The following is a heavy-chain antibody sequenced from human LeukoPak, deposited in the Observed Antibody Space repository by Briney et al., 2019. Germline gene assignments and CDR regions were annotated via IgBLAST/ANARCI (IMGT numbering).Heavy chain of an antibody. J-gene: IGHJ4*02. CDR2: ISSNGGST. V-gene: IGHV3-64D*06. D-gene: IGHD3-10*01. CDR3: VKDGSGSYYTYYFDY. Sequence: GGSLRLSCSASGFTFSRYAMHWVRQAPGKGLEYVSAISSNGGSTYYADSVKGRFTISRDNSKNTLYLQMSSLRAEDTAVYYCVKDGSGSYYTYYFDYWAREPWSPSPQ. CDR1: GFTFSRYA.